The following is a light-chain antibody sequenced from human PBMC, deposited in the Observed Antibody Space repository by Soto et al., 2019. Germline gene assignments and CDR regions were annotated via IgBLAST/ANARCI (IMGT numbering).Light chain of an antibody. CDR3: SSYTGSSTWV. CDR2: EVS. CDR1: SSDVGGYNY. V-gene: IGLV2-14*01. J-gene: IGLJ3*02. Sequence: QFVLTQPASVSGSPGQSITISCTGTSSDVGGYNYVSWYQQHPGKAPKLMIYEVSNRPSGVSNRFSGSKSGNTASLTISGLQAEDEADYYCSSYTGSSTWVFGGGTKLTVL.